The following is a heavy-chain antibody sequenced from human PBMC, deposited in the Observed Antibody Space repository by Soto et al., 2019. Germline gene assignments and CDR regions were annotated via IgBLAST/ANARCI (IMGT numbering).Heavy chain of an antibody. V-gene: IGHV1-18*01. Sequence: QVQLVQSGAEVKKPGASVKVSCKASGYTFTSYGISWVRQAPGQGLEWMGWISAYNGNTNYAQKLQGRVTMTTDTSTSTDYMELRSLRSDDTAVYYCARRALPYYDFWSGYYTFDYLGQGTLVTVSS. CDR2: ISAYNGNT. CDR3: ARRALPYYDFWSGYYTFDY. D-gene: IGHD3-3*01. CDR1: GYTFTSYG. J-gene: IGHJ4*02.